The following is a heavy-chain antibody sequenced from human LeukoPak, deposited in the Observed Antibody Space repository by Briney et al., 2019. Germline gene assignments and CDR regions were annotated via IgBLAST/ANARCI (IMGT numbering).Heavy chain of an antibody. D-gene: IGHD1-26*01. CDR1: GFTFSSYA. CDR3: ARVGSWDAFDI. CDR2: ISSNGGST. Sequence: GGSLRLSCAASGFTFSSYAMHWVRQAPGKGPEYVSAISSNGGSTYYANSVKGRFTISRDNSKNTLYLQMGSLRAEDMAVYYCARVGSWDAFDIWGQGTMVTVSS. J-gene: IGHJ3*02. V-gene: IGHV3-64*01.